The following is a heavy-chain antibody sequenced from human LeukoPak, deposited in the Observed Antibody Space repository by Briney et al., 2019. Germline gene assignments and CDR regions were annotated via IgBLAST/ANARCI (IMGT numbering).Heavy chain of an antibody. CDR2: STHTGST. D-gene: IGHD1-26*01. CDR3: ARGRTGAATLDF. CDR1: GGSFSGHY. V-gene: IGHV4-34*01. J-gene: IGHJ4*02. Sequence: SETLSLTCAVYGGSFSGHYWTWIRQAPGKGLEWIGESTHTGSTNYNPSLKSRVTISVDTSKNQFSLKLTSVSAADTAVYHCARGRTGAATLDFWGPGTLVTVSS.